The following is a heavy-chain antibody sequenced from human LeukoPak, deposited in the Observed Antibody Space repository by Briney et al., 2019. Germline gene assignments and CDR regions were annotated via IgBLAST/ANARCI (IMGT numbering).Heavy chain of an antibody. J-gene: IGHJ4*02. Sequence: PGGSLRLSCAASGFIFSSYAMSWVRQAPGKGLEWVAFIRYDGSNKYYADSVKGRFTISRDNSKNTLYLQMNSLRAEDTAVYYCAKDLVTYDSSGYLYFDYWGQGTLVTVSS. CDR2: IRYDGSNK. CDR3: AKDLVTYDSSGYLYFDY. CDR1: GFIFSSYA. D-gene: IGHD3-22*01. V-gene: IGHV3-30*02.